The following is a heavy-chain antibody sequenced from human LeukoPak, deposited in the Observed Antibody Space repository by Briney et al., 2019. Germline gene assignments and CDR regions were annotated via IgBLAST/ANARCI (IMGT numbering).Heavy chain of an antibody. CDR2: ISWNSGSI. J-gene: IGHJ3*02. V-gene: IGHV3-9*01. CDR1: GFTFSSYA. D-gene: IGHD2-15*01. Sequence: GGSLRLSCAASGFTFSSYAMHWVRQAPGKGLEWVSGISWNSGSIGYADSVKGRFTISRDNAKNSLYLQMNSLRAEDTALYYCAKGRLVVVAADAFDIWGQGTMVTVSS. CDR3: AKGRLVVVAADAFDI.